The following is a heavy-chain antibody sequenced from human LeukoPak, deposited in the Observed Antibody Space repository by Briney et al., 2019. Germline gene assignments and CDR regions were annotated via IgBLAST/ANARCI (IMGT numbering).Heavy chain of an antibody. CDR1: GYTFSSYG. Sequence: GGSLRLSCAASGYTFSSYGMHWVRQAPGKGLEWVAVIWYDGSNKYYADSVKGRFTISRDNSKNTLYLQMNSLRAEDTAVYYCAKDRSGSYFDYWGQGTLVTVSS. CDR3: AKDRSGSYFDY. V-gene: IGHV3-33*06. J-gene: IGHJ4*02. CDR2: IWYDGSNK. D-gene: IGHD1-26*01.